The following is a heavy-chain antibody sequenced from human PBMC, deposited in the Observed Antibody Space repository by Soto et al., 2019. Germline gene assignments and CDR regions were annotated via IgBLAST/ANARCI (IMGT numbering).Heavy chain of an antibody. CDR2: ISGSGRST. V-gene: IGHV3-23*01. CDR1: GFTFSKYP. Sequence: VGSLRLSCAASGFTFSKYPMTWVRQAPGKGLEWVSSISGSGRSTYYPDSVKGRFTISRDNSKNTFFLHMNSLRAEDTAVYYCAKEQAHSQADTSSIFDYWGQGTLVTVSS. CDR3: AKEQAHSQADTSSIFDY. D-gene: IGHD2-2*01. J-gene: IGHJ4*02.